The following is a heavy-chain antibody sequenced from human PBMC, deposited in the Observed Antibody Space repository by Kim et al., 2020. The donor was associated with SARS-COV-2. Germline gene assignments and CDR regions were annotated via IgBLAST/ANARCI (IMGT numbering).Heavy chain of an antibody. CDR3: ATTTSTTGT. CDR1: EFTFRNYW. CDR2: IKQDGSEK. Sequence: GGSLRLSCAASEFTFRNYWMNWVRQALGKGLEWVASIKQDGSEKNYVDSVKGRFSISRDNAKNSLYLQMNSLRAEDTAVYYCATTTSTTGTWGQGTLVTVSS. V-gene: IGHV3-7*03. J-gene: IGHJ5*02. D-gene: IGHD3-9*01.